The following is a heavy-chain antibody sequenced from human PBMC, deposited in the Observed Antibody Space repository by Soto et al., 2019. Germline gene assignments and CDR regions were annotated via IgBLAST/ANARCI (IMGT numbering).Heavy chain of an antibody. V-gene: IGHV3-7*01. CDR1: GFTFSSSW. D-gene: IGHD3-16*02. J-gene: IGHJ4*02. Sequence: GGSLRLSCAAPGFTFSSSWMSWVRQAPGKGLEWVANIKQDGSEKYYVDSVKGRFTISRDNAKNSLYLQMNSLRAEDTAVYYCVRYSRSVGGSYRPDYWGQGT. CDR2: IKQDGSEK. CDR3: VRYSRSVGGSYRPDY.